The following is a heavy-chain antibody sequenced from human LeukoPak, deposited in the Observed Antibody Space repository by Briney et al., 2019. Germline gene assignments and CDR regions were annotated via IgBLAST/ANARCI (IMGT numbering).Heavy chain of an antibody. J-gene: IGHJ6*02. CDR1: GFTFSSYA. V-gene: IGHV3-23*01. Sequence: GGSLRLSCAASGFTFSSYAMSWVRQAPGKGLEWVSAISGSGGSTYYADSVKGRVTISRDNSKNTLYVKMNSLRAEDTAVYYCAKSMVRGVIITGSYGMDVWGQGTTVTVSS. CDR3: AKSMVRGVIITGSYGMDV. D-gene: IGHD3-10*01. CDR2: ISGSGGST.